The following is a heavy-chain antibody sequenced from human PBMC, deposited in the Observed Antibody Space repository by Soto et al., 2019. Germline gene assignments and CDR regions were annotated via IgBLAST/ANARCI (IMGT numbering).Heavy chain of an antibody. D-gene: IGHD5-18*01. J-gene: IGHJ6*02. CDR1: GGSFSGYY. CDR2: IYYSGST. V-gene: IGHV4-39*01. CDR3: ACIFSGGYGYGFYYYGMDV. Sequence: SSETLSLTCAVYGGSFSGYYWGWIRQPPGKGLEWIGSIYYSGSTYYNPSLKSRVTISVDTSKNQFSLKLSSVTAADTAVYYCACIFSGGYGYGFYYYGMDVWGQGTTVTVSS.